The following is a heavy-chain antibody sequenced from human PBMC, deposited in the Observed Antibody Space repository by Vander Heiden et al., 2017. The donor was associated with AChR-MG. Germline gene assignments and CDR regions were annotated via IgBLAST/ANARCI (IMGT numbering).Heavy chain of an antibody. D-gene: IGHD3-22*01. J-gene: IGHJ4*02. CDR2: ISSSSSTI. CDR1: PFTFSGYS. CDR3: ARDPLNYFDSSGFDY. V-gene: IGHV3-48*02. Sequence: EVQLVESGGGLVQPGGSLRLSCAAPPFTFSGYSMNWVRQAPGKGLEWVSYISSSSSTIYYADSVKGRFTISRDNAKNSLYLQMNSLRDEDTAVYYCARDPLNYFDSSGFDYWGQGTLVTVSS.